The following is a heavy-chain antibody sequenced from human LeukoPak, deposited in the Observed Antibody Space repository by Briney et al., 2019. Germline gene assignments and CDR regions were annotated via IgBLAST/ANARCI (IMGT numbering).Heavy chain of an antibody. CDR2: ISAYNGNT. Sequence: ASVKVSCKASGYTFTSYGISWVRQAPGQGLEWMGWISAYNGNTNYAQKLQGRVTMTTDTSTSTAYMELRSLRSDDTAVYYCARDHYYDSSGLSGYWGQGTLVTVSS. CDR3: ARDHYYDSSGLSGY. CDR1: GYTFTSYG. V-gene: IGHV1-18*01. D-gene: IGHD3-22*01. J-gene: IGHJ4*02.